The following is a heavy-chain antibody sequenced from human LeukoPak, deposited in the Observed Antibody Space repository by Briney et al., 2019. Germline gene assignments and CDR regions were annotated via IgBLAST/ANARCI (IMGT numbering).Heavy chain of an antibody. D-gene: IGHD2-15*01. CDR3: ARDLAGLVVVPAEGPVGCYGMDV. Sequence: GGSLRLSCAASGFTFSSYAMHWVRQAPGKGLEWVAVISYDGSNKYYADSVKGRVTISRDNSKNTLYLQMNSLRIEDTAVYYRARDLAGLVVVPAEGPVGCYGMDVWGQGTTVTVSS. J-gene: IGHJ6*02. CDR1: GFTFSSYA. CDR2: ISYDGSNK. V-gene: IGHV3-30-3*01.